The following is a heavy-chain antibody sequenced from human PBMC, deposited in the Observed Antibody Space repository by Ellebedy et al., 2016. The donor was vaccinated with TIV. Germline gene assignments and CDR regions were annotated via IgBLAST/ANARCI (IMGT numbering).Heavy chain of an antibody. Sequence: AASVKVSCEASGYTFTGYYIYWVRQAPGQGLEWMGWIDPTTGGTDYARKFQDRVTMTRDTSLSTAYLDLTRLISDDTAIYFCARNTIQAVFDPWGQGTLVTVSS. V-gene: IGHV1-2*02. D-gene: IGHD3-9*01. CDR2: IDPTTGGT. CDR1: GYTFTGYY. CDR3: ARNTIQAVFDP. J-gene: IGHJ5*02.